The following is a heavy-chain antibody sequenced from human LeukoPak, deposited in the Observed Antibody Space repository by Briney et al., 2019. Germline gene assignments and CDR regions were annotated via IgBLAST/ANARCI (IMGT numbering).Heavy chain of an antibody. Sequence: PGGSLRLSCAASGFTFTTYWMHWVRQAPGEGLVWVSHINSDGSITSYADSVKGQFTISRDNAKNTLYLQMNSLRAEDTAVYYCARDAVDTANAVWGQGTTVTVSS. J-gene: IGHJ6*02. CDR3: ARDAVDTANAV. D-gene: IGHD5-18*01. CDR1: GFTFTTYW. V-gene: IGHV3-74*01. CDR2: INSDGSIT.